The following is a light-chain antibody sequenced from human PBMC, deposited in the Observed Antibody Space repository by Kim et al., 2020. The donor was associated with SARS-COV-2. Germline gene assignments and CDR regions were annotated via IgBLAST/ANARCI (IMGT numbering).Light chain of an antibody. J-gene: IGLJ2*01. CDR1: SSDVAGYNY. CDR3: ISYTGISTMV. CDR2: DVS. V-gene: IGLV2-14*03. Sequence: GHSITISCSGTSSDVAGYNYVSWYQQYPDKAPKLIIYDVSVRPSGVSNRFSGSKSGNTASLTISGLQSEDEADYYCISYTGISTMVFGGGTQLTVL.